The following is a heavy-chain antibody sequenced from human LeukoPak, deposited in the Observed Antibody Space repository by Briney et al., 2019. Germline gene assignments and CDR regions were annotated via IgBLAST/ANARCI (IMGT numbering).Heavy chain of an antibody. V-gene: IGHV5-51*01. CDR2: IYPGDSDT. D-gene: IGHD2-2*01. Sequence: GESLKISCKGSGYSFTTYWIGWVRQMPGKGLEWMGIIYPGDSDTTYSPSFQGQVTISADRSISTAYLQWSSLKASDAAIYECARHTFGSTSCFEYWGQGTLVTVSS. CDR3: ARHTFGSTSCFEY. CDR1: GYSFTTYW. J-gene: IGHJ4*02.